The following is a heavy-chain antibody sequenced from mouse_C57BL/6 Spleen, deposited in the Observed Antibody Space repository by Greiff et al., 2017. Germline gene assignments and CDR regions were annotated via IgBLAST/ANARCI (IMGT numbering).Heavy chain of an antibody. J-gene: IGHJ1*03. CDR3: ARKGGDYYGSSYGYFDV. D-gene: IGHD1-1*01. CDR1: GFSLTSYA. Sequence: VQVVESGPGLVAPSQSLSITCTVSGFSLTSYAISWVRQPPGKGLEWLGVIWTGGGTNYNSAHKSRLSISKDNSKSQVFLKMNSLQTDDTARYYCARKGGDYYGSSYGYFDVWGTGTTVTVSS. CDR2: IWTGGGT. V-gene: IGHV2-9-1*01.